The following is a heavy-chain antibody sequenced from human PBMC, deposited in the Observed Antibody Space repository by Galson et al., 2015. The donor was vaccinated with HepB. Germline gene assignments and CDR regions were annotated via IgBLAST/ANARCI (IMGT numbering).Heavy chain of an antibody. V-gene: IGHV3-23*01. CDR3: AKDGLDPYCSGGSCYPDY. CDR2: ISGSGGST. J-gene: IGHJ4*02. Sequence: SLRLSCAASGFTFSSYSMNWVRQAPGKGLEWVSAISGSGGSTYYADSVKGRFTISRDNSKNTLYLQMNSLRAEDTAVYYCAKDGLDPYCSGGSCYPDYWGQGTLVTVSS. D-gene: IGHD2-15*01. CDR1: GFTFSSYS.